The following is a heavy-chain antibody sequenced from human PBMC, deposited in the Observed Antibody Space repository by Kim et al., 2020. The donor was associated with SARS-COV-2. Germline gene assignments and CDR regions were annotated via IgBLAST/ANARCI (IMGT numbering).Heavy chain of an antibody. CDR2: ISVGTGST. J-gene: IGHJ6*02. CDR1: GFTFSNYA. Sequence: GGSLRLSCAASGFTFSNYAMNWVRQAPGKGLEWVSAISVGTGSTYYADSVKGRFTISRDNSKNTLSLQMNSLRAEDTAVYYCATAVSQTYYYGMDVWGQGTTVTVSS. D-gene: IGHD6-19*01. V-gene: IGHV3-23*01. CDR3: ATAVSQTYYYGMDV.